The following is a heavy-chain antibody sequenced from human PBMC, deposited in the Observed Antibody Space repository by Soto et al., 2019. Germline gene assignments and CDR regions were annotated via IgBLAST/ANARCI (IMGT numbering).Heavy chain of an antibody. Sequence: EVHLVESGGGLVKPGGSLRLSCAAFALPFSKAWMSWVRQAPGKGLEWVGRTEKKGTIDYAGSVKDRFTISRDDSRNMVYLQMDSLKTEDTAVYYCTTDEEDNGNDGDFDYWGQGTLVTVSS. V-gene: IGHV3-15*04. D-gene: IGHD1-1*01. CDR1: ALPFSKAW. CDR2: TEKKGTI. CDR3: TTDEEDNGNDGDFDY. J-gene: IGHJ4*02.